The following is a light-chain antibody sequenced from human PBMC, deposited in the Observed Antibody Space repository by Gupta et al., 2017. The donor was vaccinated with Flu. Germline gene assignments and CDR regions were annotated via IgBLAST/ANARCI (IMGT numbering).Light chain of an antibody. Sequence: QSVLTQPPSASGTPGQRVTIACSGSSSNIGGNFVYWFQQVPGTAPKVLIYRNDRRPSGVPDRVSGSKSGTADSLAIRGLRSEDEAEYYWAAWDDSLSAWVFGGGTNLTVL. CDR1: SSNIGGNF. V-gene: IGLV1-47*01. CDR3: AAWDDSLSAWV. CDR2: RND. J-gene: IGLJ3*02.